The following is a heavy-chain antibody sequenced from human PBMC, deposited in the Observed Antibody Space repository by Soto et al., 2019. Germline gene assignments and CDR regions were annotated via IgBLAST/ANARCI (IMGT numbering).Heavy chain of an antibody. Sequence: QLQLQESGPGLVKPSETLSLTCTVSGGSISTSSYYWGWIRQPPGKGLEWIASIYYSGSTYYNPSLKSRVTISVDTSKNQFSLRLSSVTAADTAVYYCARRDCSGTTCYVDYWGQGTLDTVSS. CDR1: GGSISTSSYY. D-gene: IGHD2-2*01. CDR2: IYYSGST. CDR3: ARRDCSGTTCYVDY. J-gene: IGHJ4*02. V-gene: IGHV4-39*01.